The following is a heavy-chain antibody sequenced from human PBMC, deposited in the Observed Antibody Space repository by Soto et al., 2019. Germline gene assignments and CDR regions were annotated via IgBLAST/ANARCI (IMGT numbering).Heavy chain of an antibody. D-gene: IGHD2-8*01. Sequence: PWGSLRLSCGATGFTFSSHEMNWIRQTPGKRLEWIAKISGSGSTINYADSVKGRFTISRDNVQRTLHLQMDSLRVEDTGVYYCARGGVYWGRGTLVTVSS. J-gene: IGHJ1*01. V-gene: IGHV3-48*03. CDR1: GFTFSSHE. CDR2: ISGSGSTI. CDR3: ARGGVY.